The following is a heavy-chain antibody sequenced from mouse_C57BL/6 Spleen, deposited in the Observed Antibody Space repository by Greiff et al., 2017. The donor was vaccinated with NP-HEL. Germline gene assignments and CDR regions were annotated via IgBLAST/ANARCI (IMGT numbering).Heavy chain of an antibody. CDR3: ARWAYYSNYDWYFDV. Sequence: EVKLMESGPGLAKPSQTLSLTCSVTGYSITSDYWNWIRKFPGNKLEYMGYISYSGSTYYNPSLKSRISITRDTSKNQYYLQLNSVTTEDTATYYCARWAYYSNYDWYFDVWGTGTTVTVSS. CDR1: GYSITSDY. J-gene: IGHJ1*03. CDR2: ISYSGST. D-gene: IGHD2-5*01. V-gene: IGHV3-8*01.